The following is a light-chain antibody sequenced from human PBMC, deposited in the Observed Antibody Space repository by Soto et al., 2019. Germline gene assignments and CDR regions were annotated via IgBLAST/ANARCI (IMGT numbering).Light chain of an antibody. CDR1: QSVGSY. V-gene: IGKV3-11*01. Sequence: EIVLIQSPATLSLSPGERATLSSRASQSVGSYLAWYQHKTGQAPRLLISDASNRATGIAARFSGSGSETDFTLTISSLEPEDSAVYYCQQRSNWPSLTFGGGTKVEIK. CDR3: QQRSNWPSLT. CDR2: DAS. J-gene: IGKJ4*01.